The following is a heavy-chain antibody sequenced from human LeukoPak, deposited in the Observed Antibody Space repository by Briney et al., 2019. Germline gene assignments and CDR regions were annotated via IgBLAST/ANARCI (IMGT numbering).Heavy chain of an antibody. CDR2: IYYSGST. Sequence: PGGSLRLSCAASGFTFSNYAMRWVRQAPGKGLEWIGSIYYSGSTYYNPSLKSRVTISVDTSKNQFSLKLSSVTAADTAVYYCATYSSGWYPFDYWGQGTLVTVSS. CDR3: ATYSSGWYPFDY. J-gene: IGHJ4*02. CDR1: GFTFSNYA. D-gene: IGHD6-19*01. V-gene: IGHV4-38-2*01.